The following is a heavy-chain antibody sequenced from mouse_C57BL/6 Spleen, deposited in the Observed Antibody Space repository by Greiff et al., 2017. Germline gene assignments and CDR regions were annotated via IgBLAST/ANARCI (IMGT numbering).Heavy chain of an antibody. Sequence: VQLKQSGPGLAKPSQTLSLTCSVTGYSITSDYWNWIRKFPGNKLEYMGYISYSGSTYYNPSLKSRISITRDTSKNQYYLQLNSVTTEDTATYYCARRRRRDYDENAMDYWGQGTSVTVSS. D-gene: IGHD2-4*01. V-gene: IGHV3-8*01. CDR2: ISYSGST. J-gene: IGHJ4*01. CDR1: GYSITSDY. CDR3: ARRRRRDYDENAMDY.